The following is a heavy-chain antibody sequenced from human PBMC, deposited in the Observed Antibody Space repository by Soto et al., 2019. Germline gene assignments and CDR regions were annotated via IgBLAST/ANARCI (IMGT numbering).Heavy chain of an antibody. D-gene: IGHD3-16*01. V-gene: IGHV1-18*01. Sequence: QVHLVQSGAEVKKPGASVKVSCKASGYTFTSYGITWVRQAPGQGLEWMGWISAHNGNTDYAQKLQGRVIVTRDTSPSTAYVELRSLISDYKAVYDCAGGRSGDYGGQGALVTVSS. CDR2: ISAHNGNT. CDR1: GYTFTSYG. CDR3: AGGRSGDY. J-gene: IGHJ4*02.